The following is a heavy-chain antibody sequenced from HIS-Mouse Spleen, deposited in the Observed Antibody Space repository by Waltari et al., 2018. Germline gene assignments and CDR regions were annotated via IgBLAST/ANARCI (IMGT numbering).Heavy chain of an antibody. V-gene: IGHV4-39*01. Sequence: QLQLQESGPGLVKPSETLSLTRTVPGGSIRSSSYYWGWIRQPPGKGLEWIGSIYYSGSTYYNPSLKSRVTISVDTSKNQFSLKLSSVTAADTAVYYCAKPYSGSYYYFDYWGQGTLVTVSS. D-gene: IGHD1-26*01. CDR2: IYYSGST. CDR3: AKPYSGSYYYFDY. CDR1: GGSIRSSSYY. J-gene: IGHJ4*02.